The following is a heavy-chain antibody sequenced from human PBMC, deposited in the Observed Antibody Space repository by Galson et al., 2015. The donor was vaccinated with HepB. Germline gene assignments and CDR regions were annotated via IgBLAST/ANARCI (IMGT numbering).Heavy chain of an antibody. Sequence: SLRLSCAASGFTFSDYYMSWIRQAPGKGLEWVSYISSSSSYTNYADSVKGRFTISRDNAKNSLYLQMNSLRAEDTAVYYCASARSLDSSGYYYPFGYWGQGTLVTVSS. CDR2: ISSSSSYT. CDR1: GFTFSDYY. V-gene: IGHV3-11*03. CDR3: ASARSLDSSGYYYPFGY. J-gene: IGHJ4*02. D-gene: IGHD3-22*01.